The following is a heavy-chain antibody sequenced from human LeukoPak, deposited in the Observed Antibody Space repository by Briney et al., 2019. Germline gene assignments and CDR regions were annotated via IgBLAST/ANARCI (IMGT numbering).Heavy chain of an antibody. D-gene: IGHD6-13*01. CDR2: IHSGGIT. V-gene: IGHV3-53*01. CDR3: VRDRGIASTGGYGMGV. Sequence: RAGGSLTLSCAASGFTVSNIYMSWVRQAPGTGLEWVSIIHSGGITHYADSVKGRFTISRDNSKNTLYLQMNSPRAEDTAVYYCVRDRGIASTGGYGMGVQGPVTTVTVSS. CDR1: GFTVSNIY. J-gene: IGHJ6*02.